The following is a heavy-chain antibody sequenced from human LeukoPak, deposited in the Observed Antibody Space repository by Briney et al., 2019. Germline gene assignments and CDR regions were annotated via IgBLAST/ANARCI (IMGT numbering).Heavy chain of an antibody. CDR1: GGTFSSYT. J-gene: IGHJ4*02. CDR3: ARSRNYDILTGYSYYFDY. D-gene: IGHD3-9*01. Sequence: SVKVSCKASGGTFSSYTISWVRQAPGQGLEWMGRIIPILGIANYAQKFQGRVTITADKSTSTAYMELSSLRSEDTAVYYCARSRNYDILTGYSYYFDYWAREPWSPSPQ. V-gene: IGHV1-69*02. CDR2: IIPILGIA.